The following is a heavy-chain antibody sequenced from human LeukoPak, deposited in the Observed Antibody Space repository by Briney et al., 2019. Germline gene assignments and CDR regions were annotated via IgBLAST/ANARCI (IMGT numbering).Heavy chain of an antibody. Sequence: GGSPRLSCAASGFIVSSNYMSWVRQAPGKGLEWVSVIYSGGNTYYADSVKGRFTISRDNSKNTLYLQMNSLRAEDTAVYYCARDEGGGTSWSSLDYWGQGTLVTVSS. CDR1: GFIVSSNY. CDR3: ARDEGGGTSWSSLDY. V-gene: IGHV3-66*02. J-gene: IGHJ4*01. D-gene: IGHD2-2*01. CDR2: IYSGGNT.